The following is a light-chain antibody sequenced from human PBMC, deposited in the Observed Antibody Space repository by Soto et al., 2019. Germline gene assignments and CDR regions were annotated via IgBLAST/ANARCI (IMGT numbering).Light chain of an antibody. CDR2: KAS. CDR1: QTISSW. V-gene: IGKV1-5*03. Sequence: DIQMTQSPSTLSGSVGDRVTITCRASQTISSWLAWYQQKPGKAPKLLIYKASTLKSGVPSRFSGSGSGTEFTLTISSLQPDEFATYYCQHYNSYSGAFGQGTKVYLK. CDR3: QHYNSYSGA. J-gene: IGKJ1*01.